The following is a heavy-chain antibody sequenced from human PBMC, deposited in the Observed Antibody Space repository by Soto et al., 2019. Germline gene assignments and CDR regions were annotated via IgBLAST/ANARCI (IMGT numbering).Heavy chain of an antibody. D-gene: IGHD2-15*01. CDR3: AAAYDY. CDR2: MYYSGTT. CDR1: GASIRSYY. V-gene: IGHV4-59*01. J-gene: IGHJ4*02. Sequence: QVQLQESGPGLVKPSETLSLTCTVSGASIRSYYWNWMRQPPGKGLEWIGNMYYSGTTNYNPSLXSXXTFSVDTSKHQFSLKLSSVTAADTAVYYCAAAYDYWGQGTLVTVSS.